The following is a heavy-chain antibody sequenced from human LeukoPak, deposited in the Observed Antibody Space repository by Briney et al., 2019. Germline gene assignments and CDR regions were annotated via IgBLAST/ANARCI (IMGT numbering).Heavy chain of an antibody. CDR1: GFTFSNAW. V-gene: IGHV3-15*01. Sequence: PGGSLRLSCAASGFTFSNAWMSWVRQAPGKGLEWVGRIKSKTDGGTTDYAAPVKGRFTISRDDSKNTLYLQMSSLKTEDTAVYYCITVAVAVGSLAFDIWGQGTMVTVSS. D-gene: IGHD6-19*01. J-gene: IGHJ3*02. CDR2: IKSKTDGGTT. CDR3: ITVAVAVGSLAFDI.